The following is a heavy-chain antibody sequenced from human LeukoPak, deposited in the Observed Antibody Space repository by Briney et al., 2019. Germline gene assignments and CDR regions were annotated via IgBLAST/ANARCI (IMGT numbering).Heavy chain of an antibody. CDR2: ISGSGGST. J-gene: IGHJ6*03. CDR1: GFTFSSYA. Sequence: QSGGSLRLSCAASGFTFSSYAMSWVRQAAGKGLEWVSAISGSGGSTYYADSVKGRFTISRDNSKNTLYLQMNSLRAEDTAVYYCAKDADGWDQLLHMDVWGKGTTVTVSS. V-gene: IGHV3-23*01. D-gene: IGHD2-2*01. CDR3: AKDADGWDQLLHMDV.